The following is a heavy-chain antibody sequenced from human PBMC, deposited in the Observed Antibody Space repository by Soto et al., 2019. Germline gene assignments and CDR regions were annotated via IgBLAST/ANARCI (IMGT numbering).Heavy chain of an antibody. J-gene: IGHJ4*02. Sequence: ASVKVSCKASGYTFTSYGISWVRQAPGQGLEWMGWISAYNGNTNYAQKLQGRVTMTTDTSTSTAYMELRSLRSDDTAVYYCAVTYYYDSSGYYFHDYWGQGTLVTVSS. CDR1: GYTFTSYG. CDR3: AVTYYYDSSGYYFHDY. CDR2: ISAYNGNT. D-gene: IGHD3-22*01. V-gene: IGHV1-18*01.